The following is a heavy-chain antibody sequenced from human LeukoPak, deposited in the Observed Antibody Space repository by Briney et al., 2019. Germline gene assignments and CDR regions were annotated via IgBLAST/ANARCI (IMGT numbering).Heavy chain of an antibody. D-gene: IGHD6-19*01. J-gene: IGHJ1*01. CDR1: GFTFSSSA. V-gene: IGHV3-23*01. Sequence: GGSLRLSCAASGFTFSSSAMSWVRQAPGKGLEWVSAISGSGGSTYYADSVKGRFTISRDNSKNTLYLQMNSLRAEDTAVYYCAKASYSSGWYLWHWGQGTLVTVSS. CDR2: ISGSGGST. CDR3: AKASYSSGWYLWH.